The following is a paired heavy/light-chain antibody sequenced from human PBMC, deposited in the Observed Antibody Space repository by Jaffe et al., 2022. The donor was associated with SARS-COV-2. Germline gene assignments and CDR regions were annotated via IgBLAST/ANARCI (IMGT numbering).Heavy chain of an antibody. V-gene: IGHV4-61*02. CDR1: GGSISSGSYF. CDR3: ARDLIPATSQGGVGY. J-gene: IGHJ4*01. D-gene: IGHD2-2*01. CDR2: IHISGST. Sequence: QVQLQESGPGLVKPSQTLSLTCTVSGGSISSGSYFWSWIRHPAGKGLEWIGRIHISGSTNYNPSLKSRVTISLDTSKNQFSLKLNSVTAADTAVYYCARDLIPATSQGGVGYWGQGTLVTVSS.
Light chain of an antibody. CDR3: SSYAGSYNWV. J-gene: IGLJ3*02. CDR1: SSDVGGYNY. V-gene: IGLV2-8*01. CDR2: EVS. Sequence: QSALTQPPSASGSPGQSVTISCTGSSSDVGGYNYVSWYQQHPGKAPKLMIYEVSKRPSGVPDRFSGSKSGNTASLTVSGLQAEDEADYYCSSYAGSYNWVFGGGTKLTVL.